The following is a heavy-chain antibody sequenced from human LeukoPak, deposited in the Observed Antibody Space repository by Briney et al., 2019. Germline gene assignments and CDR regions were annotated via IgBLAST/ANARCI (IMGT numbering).Heavy chain of an antibody. D-gene: IGHD3-10*01. CDR2: ISEDGSTK. CDR1: GFTFSSYS. CDR3: ARGQLWRRGYYYYLDV. Sequence: GGSLRLSCAASGFTFSSYSMNWVRQAPGKGLEWVALISEDGSTKYYADSVKGGFTISREKSTKTQFLEMSSLRAGDTAVHYCARGQLWRRGYYYYLDVWGKGTTVTVSS. V-gene: IGHV3-30*03. J-gene: IGHJ6*03.